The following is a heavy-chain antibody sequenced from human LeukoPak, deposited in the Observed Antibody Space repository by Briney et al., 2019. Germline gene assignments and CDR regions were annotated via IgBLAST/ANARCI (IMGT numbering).Heavy chain of an antibody. CDR2: ISGSGGST. J-gene: IGHJ5*02. V-gene: IGHV3-23*01. D-gene: IGHD3-10*01. CDR1: GFTFSSYA. Sequence: GGSLRLSCAASGFTFSSYAMSWVRQAPGKGLEWVSAISGSGGSTYYADSVKGRFTISRDNSKNTLYLQMNSLRAEDTAVYYCAKLERSGYGSGNWFDPWGQGTLVTVSS. CDR3: AKLERSGYGSGNWFDP.